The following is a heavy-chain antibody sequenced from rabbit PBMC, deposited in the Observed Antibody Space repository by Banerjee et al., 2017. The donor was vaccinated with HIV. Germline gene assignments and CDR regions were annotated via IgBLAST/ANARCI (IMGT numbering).Heavy chain of an antibody. V-gene: IGHV1S45*01. D-gene: IGHD4-1*01. J-gene: IGHJ3*01. CDR3: VRHNSGLTL. CDR1: GFSFSNKYV. CDR2: INTISGDT. Sequence: QEQLEESGGDLVKPEGSLTLTCTASGFSFSNKYVMCWVRQAPGKGLEWIACINTISGDTVYATWAKGRFTISKASWTTVTLQMTSLTAADTATYFCVRHNSGLTLWGQGTLVTVS.